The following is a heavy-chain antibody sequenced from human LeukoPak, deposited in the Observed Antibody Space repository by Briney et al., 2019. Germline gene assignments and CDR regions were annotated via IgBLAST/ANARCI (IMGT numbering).Heavy chain of an antibody. CDR3: ARDSSPPYSSGWYGGFDY. Sequence: GASVKVSCKASGGTFSSYAISWVRQAPGQGLEWMGGIIPIFGTANYAQRFQGRVTSTADESTSTAYMELSSLRSEDTAVYYCARDSSPPYSSGWYGGFDYWGQGTLVTVSS. V-gene: IGHV1-69*13. J-gene: IGHJ4*02. D-gene: IGHD6-19*01. CDR1: GGTFSSYA. CDR2: IIPIFGTA.